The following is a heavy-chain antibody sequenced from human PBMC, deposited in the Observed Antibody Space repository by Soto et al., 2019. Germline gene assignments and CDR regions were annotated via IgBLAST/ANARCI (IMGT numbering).Heavy chain of an antibody. Sequence: SVKVSCKASGGTFSSYAISWVRQAPGQGLEWMGGIIPIFGTANYAQKFQGRVTITADESTSTAYMELSSLRSEDTAVYYCIFEYYYDSSGYYLLDYWGQGTLVTVSS. D-gene: IGHD3-22*01. CDR3: IFEYYYDSSGYYLLDY. J-gene: IGHJ4*02. V-gene: IGHV1-69*13. CDR2: IIPIFGTA. CDR1: GGTFSSYA.